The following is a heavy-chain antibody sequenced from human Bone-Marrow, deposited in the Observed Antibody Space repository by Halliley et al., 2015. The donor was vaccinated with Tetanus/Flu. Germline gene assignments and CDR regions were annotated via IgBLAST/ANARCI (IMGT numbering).Heavy chain of an antibody. CDR1: GFTFSSYF. D-gene: IGHD3-3*01. J-gene: IGHJ5*02. CDR3: VRGVASRGFDP. Sequence: SLRLSCAASGFTFSSYFMHWVRQAPGKGLVWVARIRSDGTTTAYADSVKGRFTISRDNVKSTLYLEMNSLRVEGTAVYYCVRGVASRGFDPWGQGTLVAVSS. CDR2: IRSDGTTT. V-gene: IGHV3-74*01.